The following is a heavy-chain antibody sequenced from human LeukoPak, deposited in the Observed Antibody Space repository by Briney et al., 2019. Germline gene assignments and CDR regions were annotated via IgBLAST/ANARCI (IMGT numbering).Heavy chain of an antibody. D-gene: IGHD2/OR15-2a*01. CDR3: ARGDLRCNSASCHKGDFDY. V-gene: IGHV3-21*01. Sequence: PGGSLRLSCAASGFTFNSYIMNWVRQAPGKGLEWVSSVSAGGLHKYYSDSLKGRFTISRDNAKNSLWLQLDSLRDEDTAVYYCARGDLRCNSASCHKGDFDYWGQGTLVTVSS. CDR1: GFTFNSYI. J-gene: IGHJ4*02. CDR2: VSAGGLHK.